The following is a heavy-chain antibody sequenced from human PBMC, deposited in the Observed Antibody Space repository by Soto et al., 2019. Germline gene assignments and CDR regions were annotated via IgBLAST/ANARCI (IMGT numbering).Heavy chain of an antibody. CDR3: AREGYCSGGSCYSVDRSDYYYGMDV. D-gene: IGHD2-15*01. Sequence: GGSLRLSCAASGCTFSSYSMNWVRQAPGKGLEWVSYISSSSSTIYYADSVKGRFTISRDNAKNSLYLQMNSLRDEDTAVYYCAREGYCSGGSCYSVDRSDYYYGMDVWGQGTTVTVSS. V-gene: IGHV3-48*02. CDR1: GCTFSSYS. CDR2: ISSSSSTI. J-gene: IGHJ6*02.